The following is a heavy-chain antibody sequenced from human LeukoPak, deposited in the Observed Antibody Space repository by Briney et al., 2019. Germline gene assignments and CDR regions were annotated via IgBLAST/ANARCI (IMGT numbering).Heavy chain of an antibody. V-gene: IGHV3-33*01. CDR3: ARVKGIVWYFDL. J-gene: IGHJ2*01. CDR1: GFTFSSYG. D-gene: IGHD2-15*01. Sequence: PGGSLRLSCAASGFTFSSYGMHWVRQAPGKGLEWVAVIWYDGSNKYYPDSVKGRFTISRDNSKNTVYLQMNSLRAEDTAVYYCARVKGIVWYFDLWGRGTLVTVSS. CDR2: IWYDGSNK.